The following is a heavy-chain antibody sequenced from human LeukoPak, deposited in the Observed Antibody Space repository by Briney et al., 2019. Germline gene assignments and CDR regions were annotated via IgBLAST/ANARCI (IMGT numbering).Heavy chain of an antibody. D-gene: IGHD6-19*01. V-gene: IGHV5-51*01. Sequence: SLQISCKVSGYCFSTYWIGWVRQMPGKGLEWMGIIYPGDSDTRYSPSFQSQVTFSADKSISTAYLQWSSLKASDTAMYYCARQEQWLGFDYWGQGTLVTVSS. CDR2: IYPGDSDT. J-gene: IGHJ4*02. CDR1: GYCFSTYW. CDR3: ARQEQWLGFDY.